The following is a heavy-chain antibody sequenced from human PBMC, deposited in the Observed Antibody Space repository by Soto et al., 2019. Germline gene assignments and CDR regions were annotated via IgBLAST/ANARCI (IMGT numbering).Heavy chain of an antibody. CDR3: ARGENYGPTAFDI. CDR2: IIPIFGTA. J-gene: IGHJ3*02. Sequence: GASVKVSCKASGGTFSSYAISWVRQAPGQGLEWMGGIIPIFGTANYAQKSQGRVTITADESTSTAYMELSSLRSEDTAVYYCARGENYGPTAFDIWGQGTMVTVSS. V-gene: IGHV1-69*13. CDR1: GGTFSSYA. D-gene: IGHD4-17*01.